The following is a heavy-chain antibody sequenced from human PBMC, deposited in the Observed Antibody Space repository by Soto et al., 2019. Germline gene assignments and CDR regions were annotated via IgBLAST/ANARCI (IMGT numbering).Heavy chain of an antibody. D-gene: IGHD3-22*01. CDR2: MNPNSGNT. CDR1: GGTFSSYT. Sequence: ASVKVSCKASGGTFSSYTINWVRQATGQGLEWMGWMNPNSGNTGYAQKFQGRVTMTRNTSISTAYMELSSLRSKDTAVYYCARKDDSSGYYYDDAFDIWGQGTMVTVSS. V-gene: IGHV1-8*02. J-gene: IGHJ3*02. CDR3: ARKDDSSGYYYDDAFDI.